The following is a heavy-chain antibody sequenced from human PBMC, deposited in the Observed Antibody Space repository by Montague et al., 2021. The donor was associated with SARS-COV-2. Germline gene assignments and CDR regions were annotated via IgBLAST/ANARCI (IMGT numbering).Heavy chain of an antibody. CDR3: TSGREGNYNVMDV. V-gene: IGHV6-1*01. D-gene: IGHD1-1*01. CDR1: GDSVSSYSAT. CDR2: TYYRSKWNN. Sequence: CAISGDSVSSYSATGNWVRQSPSKAIEWLGRTYYRSKWNNDYAVSVRGLVTINPDTSKNQFSLQLNSVTPEDTAIYYCTSGREGNYNVMDVWGQGTTVTVSS. J-gene: IGHJ6*02.